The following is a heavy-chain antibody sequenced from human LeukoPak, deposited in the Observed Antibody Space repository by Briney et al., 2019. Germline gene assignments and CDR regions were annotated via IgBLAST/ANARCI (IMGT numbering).Heavy chain of an antibody. CDR2: ISGSGGST. CDR3: AKNRGVTTDYYFDY. J-gene: IGHJ4*02. CDR1: GFTFSSYA. D-gene: IGHD2-21*02. V-gene: IGHV3-23*01. Sequence: PGGSLRLSCAGSGFTFSSYAMSWVRQAPGKGLEWVSAISGSGGSTYYADSVKGRFTISRDNSKNTLYLQMNSLRAEDTAVYYCAKNRGVTTDYYFDYWGQGTLVTVSS.